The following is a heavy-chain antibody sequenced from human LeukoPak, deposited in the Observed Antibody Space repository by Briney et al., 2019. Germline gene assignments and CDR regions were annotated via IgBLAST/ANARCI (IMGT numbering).Heavy chain of an antibody. D-gene: IGHD3-9*01. CDR3: ARGALRYFGWFYRPNWFDP. V-gene: IGHV4-59*01. CDR2: IYYSGST. J-gene: IGHJ5*02. CDR1: GGSISSYY. Sequence: SETLSLTCTVSGGSISSYYWSWIRQPPGKGLEWIGYIYYSGSTNYNPSLKSRVTISVDTSKNQFSLKLSSVTAADTAVYYCARGALRYFGWFYRPNWFDPWGQGTLVTVSS.